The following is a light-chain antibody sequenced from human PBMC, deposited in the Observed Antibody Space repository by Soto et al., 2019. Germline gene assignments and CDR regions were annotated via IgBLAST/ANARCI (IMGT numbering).Light chain of an antibody. Sequence: SYELTQPPSVSVSPGQTATITCSGDKLGNKYACWYQQKPGQSPVLVIYQDNKRPSGIPERFSGSNSGNAATLTISGTQAMDEADYYCQAWDSGAFVVFVGGTKLTVL. CDR1: KLGNKY. V-gene: IGLV3-1*01. CDR2: QDN. J-gene: IGLJ2*01. CDR3: QAWDSGAFVV.